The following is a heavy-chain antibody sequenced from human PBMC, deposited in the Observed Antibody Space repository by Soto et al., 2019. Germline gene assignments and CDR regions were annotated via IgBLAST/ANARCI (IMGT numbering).Heavy chain of an antibody. Sequence: GALVKVSCKASGYTFTSYGISWVRQAPGQGLEWMGWISAYNGDTNYAQKLQGRVTMTTDTSTSTAYMELRSLRSDDTAVYYCARGRQYYDILTGYYSAQYWFDPWGQGTLVTVSS. CDR1: GYTFTSYG. J-gene: IGHJ5*02. V-gene: IGHV1-18*01. D-gene: IGHD3-9*01. CDR3: ARGRQYYDILTGYYSAQYWFDP. CDR2: ISAYNGDT.